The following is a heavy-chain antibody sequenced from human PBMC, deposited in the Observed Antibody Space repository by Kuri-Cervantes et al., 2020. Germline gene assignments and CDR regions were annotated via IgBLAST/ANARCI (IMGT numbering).Heavy chain of an antibody. V-gene: IGHV1-2*04. D-gene: IGHD3-16*02. J-gene: IGHJ3*02. CDR2: INPNSGGT. Sequence: ASVKVSCKVSGYTLTELSMHWVRQAPGKGLEWMGWINPNSGGTNYAQKFQGWVTMTRDTSISTAYMELSRLRSDDTAVYYCARSPMITFGGVIVTSSRADAFDIWGQGTMVTVSS. CDR3: ARSPMITFGGVIVTSSRADAFDI. CDR1: GYTLTELS.